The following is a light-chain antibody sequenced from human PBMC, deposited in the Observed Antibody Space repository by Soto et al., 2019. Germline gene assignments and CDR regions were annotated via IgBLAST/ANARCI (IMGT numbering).Light chain of an antibody. CDR2: EAS. Sequence: IQLTQSRSVLGASIGDRLTITGRAIHDISTFSXWYQQKRGKAPKLLIYEASTWPSGVPSRFSGSGSGTEFTLTISGLLPEDFAAYHCQQLYTLPCTFGQGTRLEIK. CDR3: QQLYTLPCT. V-gene: IGKV1-9*01. J-gene: IGKJ5*01. CDR1: HDISTF.